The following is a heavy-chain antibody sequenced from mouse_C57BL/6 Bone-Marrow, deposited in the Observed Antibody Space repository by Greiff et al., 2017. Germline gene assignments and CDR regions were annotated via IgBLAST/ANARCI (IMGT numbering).Heavy chain of an antibody. Sequence: VHLVESGAELARPGASVKLSCKASGYTFTSYGISWVKQRTGQGLEWIGEIYPRSGNTYYNEKFKGKATLTADKSSSTAYMELRSLTSEDSAVYFCARTETGRGPYYYAMDYWGQGTSVTVSS. CDR3: ARTETGRGPYYYAMDY. V-gene: IGHV1-81*01. CDR2: IYPRSGNT. CDR1: GYTFTSYG. D-gene: IGHD4-1*01. J-gene: IGHJ4*01.